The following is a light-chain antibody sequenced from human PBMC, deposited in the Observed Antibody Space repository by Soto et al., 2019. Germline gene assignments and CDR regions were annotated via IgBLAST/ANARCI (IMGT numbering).Light chain of an antibody. CDR2: EVT. V-gene: IGLV2-23*02. Sequence: QSVLTQPASVSGSPGQSITISCTGTSSDVGSYNLVSWYQHHPGTAPKLIIYEVTKRPSGVSNRFSASKSGNTASLTISGLQAEDDADYYCCSYAPTRNSYVFGSGNKVTVL. J-gene: IGLJ1*01. CDR1: SSDVGSYNL. CDR3: CSYAPTRNSYV.